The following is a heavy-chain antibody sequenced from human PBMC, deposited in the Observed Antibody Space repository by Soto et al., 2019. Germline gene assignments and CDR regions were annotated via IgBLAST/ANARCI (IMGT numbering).Heavy chain of an antibody. Sequence: ASVKISCKASGYTFTSFGINWVRQAPGQGLEWMGWISGYNGNTNYAQNLQDRVTMTRDTSTSTAYMELRSLRSDDTAVYYCARPTDFYYYALDVWGQGTTVTVSS. J-gene: IGHJ6*02. V-gene: IGHV1-18*01. CDR2: ISGYNGNT. CDR1: GYTFTSFG. CDR3: ARPTDFYYYALDV.